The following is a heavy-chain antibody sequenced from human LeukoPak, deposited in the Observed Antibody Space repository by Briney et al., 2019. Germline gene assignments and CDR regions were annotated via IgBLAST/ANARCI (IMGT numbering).Heavy chain of an antibody. V-gene: IGHV3-64D*09. Sequence: PGGSLRLSCSASGFTFSIYPMHWVRQPPGKGLEYVSTIFTNGDTTSYAASVKGRFTTSRDDSKNTLYLQMSSLRPDDTAVYYCVKSPSDGLDVWGQGATVTVSS. J-gene: IGHJ6*02. CDR3: VKSPSDGLDV. CDR1: GFTFSIYP. CDR2: IFTNGDTT.